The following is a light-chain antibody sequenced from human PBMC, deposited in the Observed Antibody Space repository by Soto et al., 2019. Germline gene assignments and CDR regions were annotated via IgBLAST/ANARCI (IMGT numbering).Light chain of an antibody. CDR2: EGS. Sequence: QSVLTQPASVSGSPGQSITISCTGTSSDVGSYNLVSWYQQHPGKAPKLMIYEGSKRPSGVSNRFSGSKSGNTASLTISGLQAEDEADYYCCSYAGSVVVFGGGTQRTVL. V-gene: IGLV2-23*01. CDR3: CSYAGSVVV. CDR1: SSDVGSYNL. J-gene: IGLJ2*01.